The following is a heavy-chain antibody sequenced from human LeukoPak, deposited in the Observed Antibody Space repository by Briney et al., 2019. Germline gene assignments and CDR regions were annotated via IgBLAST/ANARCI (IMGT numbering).Heavy chain of an antibody. Sequence: GGSLRLSCAASGFTFGSYCMNWVRQAPGKGLEWVSSISTSSSYIYYADSVKGRFTISRNNAKNSLYLQMNSLRAEDTAVYYCARGIQLKPVYFDYWGQGTLVTVSS. D-gene: IGHD5-18*01. V-gene: IGHV3-21*01. J-gene: IGHJ4*02. CDR3: ARGIQLKPVYFDY. CDR1: GFTFGSYC. CDR2: ISTSSSYI.